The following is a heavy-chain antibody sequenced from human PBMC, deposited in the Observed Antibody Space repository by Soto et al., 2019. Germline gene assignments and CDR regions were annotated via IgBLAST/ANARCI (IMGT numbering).Heavy chain of an antibody. CDR2: IYWEGDE. D-gene: IGHD6-19*01. CDR3: AHTKVTHWLGPHFDF. V-gene: IGHV2-5*02. Sequence: QITVKESGPTLVKATESHPVIRTFCVFSLSTSRGGGRWMRQPPGKALGGLAVIYWEGDESYSPSLKSRLSISKDTSKNRVALTMTHMDPVDTATYFCAHTKVTHWLGPHFDFWGQGTLVTVSS. CDR1: VFSLSTSRGG. J-gene: IGHJ4*02.